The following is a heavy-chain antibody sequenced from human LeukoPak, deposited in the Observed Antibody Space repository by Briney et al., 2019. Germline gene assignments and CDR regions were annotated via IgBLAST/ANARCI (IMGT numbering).Heavy chain of an antibody. CDR2: IWYDGSNK. J-gene: IGHJ6*02. CDR1: GFTFGSYG. V-gene: IGHV3-33*01. D-gene: IGHD3-3*01. CDR3: AREATYYDFWSGSYYYYGMDV. Sequence: GGSLRLSCAASGFTFGSYGMHWVRQAPGKGLEWVALIWYDGSNKYYAASVEGRFTISRDNSKNTLYLQMNSLRAEDTAVYYCAREATYYDFWSGSYYYYGMDVWGQGTTVTVSS.